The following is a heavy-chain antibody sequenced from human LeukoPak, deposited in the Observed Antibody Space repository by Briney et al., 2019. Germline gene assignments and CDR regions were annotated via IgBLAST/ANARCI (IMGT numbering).Heavy chain of an antibody. D-gene: IGHD6-19*01. CDR3: ARGDYTVLAGSPFDL. V-gene: IGHV4-30-4*01. J-gene: IGHJ4*02. CDR1: GDAITSGDDY. CDR2: IFFTEIT. Sequence: SEPLSLTCSVSGDAITSGDDYWTRIPQSPAKGLQWIGYIFFTEITYYNPSLGSQFTISLDAPKNQFSLRLNSGTAADTAVYYCARGDYTVLAGSPFDLWGRGTLVTVSS.